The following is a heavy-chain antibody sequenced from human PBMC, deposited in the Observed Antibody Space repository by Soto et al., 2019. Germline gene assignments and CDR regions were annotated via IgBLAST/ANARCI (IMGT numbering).Heavy chain of an antibody. J-gene: IGHJ6*02. CDR2: INPKFGDT. Sequence: QVQLVQSGAEMKEPGDSVRVSCEASGYTFTSYYIHWVRQAPGQGLEWMGWINPKFGDTTDAQDFKGRVPIPRDMPRGTVNMELSRRTSDETAIFSGARNVEYYYGLGSGNRHGFWGHGTRVPV. V-gene: IGHV1-2*02. CDR1: GYTFTSYY. CDR3: ARNVEYYYGLGSGNRHGF. D-gene: IGHD3-10*01.